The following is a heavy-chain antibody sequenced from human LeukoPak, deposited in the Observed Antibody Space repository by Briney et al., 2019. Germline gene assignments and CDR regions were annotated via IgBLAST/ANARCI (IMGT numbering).Heavy chain of an antibody. Sequence: GGSLRLSCAASGFTFSSYSMNWVRQAPGKGLEWVSSISSSSSYIYYADPVKGRFTISRDNAKNSLYLQMNSLRAEDTAVYYCAREGGSPPGYYYYYMDVWGKGTTVTVSS. CDR2: ISSSSSYI. V-gene: IGHV3-21*01. J-gene: IGHJ6*03. CDR3: AREGGSPPGYYYYYMDV. CDR1: GFTFSSYS.